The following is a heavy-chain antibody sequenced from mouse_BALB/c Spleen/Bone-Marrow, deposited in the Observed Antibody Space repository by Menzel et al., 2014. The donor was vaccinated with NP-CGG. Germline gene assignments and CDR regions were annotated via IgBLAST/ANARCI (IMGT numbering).Heavy chain of an antibody. CDR3: ARHAYYDQTEVSFVY. CDR2: ISGGGSYT. J-gene: IGHJ3*01. Sequence: EVKLMESGGGLVKSGGSLKLSCAASGSSFNSYGMSWVRQTPEKRLEWVATISGGGSYTFYPDSVKGRFTISRDNAKNNLYLQPSSLRSEDTALYYCARHAYYDQTEVSFVYWGQGTLVTVSA. CDR1: GSSFNSYG. D-gene: IGHD2-4*01. V-gene: IGHV5-9-2*01.